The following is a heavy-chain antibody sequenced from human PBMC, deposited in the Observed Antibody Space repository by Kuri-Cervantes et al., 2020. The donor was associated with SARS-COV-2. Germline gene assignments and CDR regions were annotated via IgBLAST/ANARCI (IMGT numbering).Heavy chain of an antibody. J-gene: IGHJ6*02. CDR3: ARAGSSSSYYYYGMDV. Sequence: ASVKVSCKASGYTFTSYYMHWVRQAPGQGLEWMGIINPSGGSTSYAQKFQGRVTMTRDTSTSTVYMELSRLRSDDTAVYYCARAGSSSSYYYYGMDVWGQGTTVTVSS. V-gene: IGHV1-46*01. CDR2: INPSGGST. CDR1: GYTFTSYY. D-gene: IGHD6-6*01.